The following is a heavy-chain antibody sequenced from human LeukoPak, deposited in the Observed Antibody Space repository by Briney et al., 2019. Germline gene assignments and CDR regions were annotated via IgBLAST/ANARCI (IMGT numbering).Heavy chain of an antibody. CDR2: IYYSGRT. V-gene: IGHV4-31*03. J-gene: IGHJ4*02. CDR1: SASINSGGYY. CDR3: AREDVAGGNFDY. D-gene: IGHD6-19*01. Sequence: PSETLSLTCTVSSASINSGGYYWNWVRQHPGKGLEWIGYIYYSGRTYYNPSLKSRVTISVDTSKNQFSLKLSSVTAADTAVYYCAREDVAGGNFDYWGQGTLVTVSS.